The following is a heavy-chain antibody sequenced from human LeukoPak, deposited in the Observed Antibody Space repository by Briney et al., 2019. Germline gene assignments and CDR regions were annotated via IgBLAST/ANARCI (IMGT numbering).Heavy chain of an antibody. CDR3: ARDIVVTPGSMDY. CDR1: GGSISSGDYY. J-gene: IGHJ4*02. V-gene: IGHV4-30-4*01. Sequence: SQTLSLTCTVSGGSISSGDYYWSWIRQPPGKGLEWIGYIYYSGSTYYNPSLKSRVTISVDTSKNQFSLKLSSVTAADTAVYYCARDIVVTPGSMDYWGQGTLVTVSS. D-gene: IGHD4-23*01. CDR2: IYYSGST.